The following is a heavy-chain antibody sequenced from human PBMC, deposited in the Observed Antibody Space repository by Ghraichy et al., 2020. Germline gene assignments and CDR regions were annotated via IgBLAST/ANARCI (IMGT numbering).Heavy chain of an antibody. CDR3: ARRAEQQLYDAFDI. D-gene: IGHD6-13*01. J-gene: IGHJ3*02. CDR1: GGTFSSYA. Sequence: SVKVSCKASGGTFSSYAISWVRQAPGQGLEWMGGIIPIFGTANYAQKFQGRVTITADESTSTAYMELSSLRSEDTAVYYCARRAEQQLYDAFDIWGQGTMVTVSS. CDR2: IIPIFGTA. V-gene: IGHV1-69*13.